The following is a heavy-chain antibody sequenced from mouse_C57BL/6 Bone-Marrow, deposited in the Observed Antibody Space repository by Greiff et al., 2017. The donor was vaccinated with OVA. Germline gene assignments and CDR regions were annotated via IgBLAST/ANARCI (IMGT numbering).Heavy chain of an antibody. CDR3: ASLGWLPYYYAMDY. V-gene: IGHV1-26*01. CDR2: INPNNGGT. J-gene: IGHJ4*01. Sequence: VQLQQSGPELVKPGASVKISCKASGYTFTDYYMNWVKQSHGKSLEWIGDINPNNGGTSYNQKFKGKATLTVDKSSSTAYMELRSLTSEDSAVYCCASLGWLPYYYAMDYWGKGTSVTVAS. D-gene: IGHD2-3*01. CDR1: GYTFTDYY.